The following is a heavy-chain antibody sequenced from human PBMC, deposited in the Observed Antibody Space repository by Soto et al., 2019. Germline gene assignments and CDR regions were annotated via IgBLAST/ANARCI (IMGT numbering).Heavy chain of an antibody. Sequence: KLSETPSLTCTVSGGSISNYYWSWVRQPPGRGLEWIGHIFYSGSTNYNPALKSRVTISVDTSKSQFSLKLSSVTAADTAVYYCAKDSGYNYGYFRWFDPWGQGTLVTVS. CDR1: GGSISNYY. V-gene: IGHV4-59*01. J-gene: IGHJ5*02. D-gene: IGHD5-18*01. CDR3: AKDSGYNYGYFRWFDP. CDR2: IFYSGST.